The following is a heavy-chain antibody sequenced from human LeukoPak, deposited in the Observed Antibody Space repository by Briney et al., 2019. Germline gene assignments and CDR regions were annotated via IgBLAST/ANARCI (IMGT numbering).Heavy chain of an antibody. V-gene: IGHV3-30*03. CDR3: ARQMAYYYGSSGYTSFQH. CDR2: ISYDGSNK. CDR1: GFTFSSYG. D-gene: IGHD3-22*01. J-gene: IGHJ1*01. Sequence: GGSLRLSCAASGFTFSSYGMHWVRQAPGKGLEWVAVISYDGSNKYFADSVKGRFTISRDNSKNTLYLQMNSLRAEDTAVYYCARQMAYYYGSSGYTSFQHWGQGTLVTVSS.